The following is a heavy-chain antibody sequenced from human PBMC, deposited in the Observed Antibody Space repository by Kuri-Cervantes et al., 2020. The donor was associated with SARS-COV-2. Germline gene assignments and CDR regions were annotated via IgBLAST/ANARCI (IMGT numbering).Heavy chain of an antibody. CDR1: GCSISSHY. J-gene: IGHJ4*02. D-gene: IGHD3-16*01. CDR2: INYRGST. CDR3: AREVRTSGGYDY. Sequence: GSLRLTCTVSGCSISSHYWSWIRQPPGKGGVWSGYINYRGSTNYNPPLKSRGTISVDTSKNHFSLKLSSVTTAETAVYYCAREVRTSGGYDYWGQGALVTVSS. V-gene: IGHV4-59*11.